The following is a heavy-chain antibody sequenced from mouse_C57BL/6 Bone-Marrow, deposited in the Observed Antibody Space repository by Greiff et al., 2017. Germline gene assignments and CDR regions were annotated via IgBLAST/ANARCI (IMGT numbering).Heavy chain of an antibody. J-gene: IGHJ2*01. CDR3: ARHHMPYFDY. D-gene: IGHD6-5*01. CDR2: ISSGGSYT. Sequence: EVNVVESGGDLVKPGGSLKLSCAASGFTFSSYGMSWVRQTPDKRLEWVATISSGGSYTYYPDSVKGRFTISRDNAKNTLYLQMSSLKSEDTAMYYCARHHMPYFDYWGQGTTLTVSS. V-gene: IGHV5-6*01. CDR1: GFTFSSYG.